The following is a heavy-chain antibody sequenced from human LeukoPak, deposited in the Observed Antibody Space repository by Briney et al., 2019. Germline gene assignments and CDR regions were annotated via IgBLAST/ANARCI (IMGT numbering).Heavy chain of an antibody. D-gene: IGHD3-10*01. CDR1: GGSISSSIYY. V-gene: IGHV4-39*07. Sequence: KPSETLSLTCTVSGGSISSSIYYWGWIRQPPGKGLEWIVNIYSSGSTYYNPSLKSRVTISVDTSKNQFSLKLSSVTAADTAVYYCASLPTDLLRGVIISQDYWGQGTLVTVSS. J-gene: IGHJ4*02. CDR3: ASLPTDLLRGVIISQDY. CDR2: IYSSGST.